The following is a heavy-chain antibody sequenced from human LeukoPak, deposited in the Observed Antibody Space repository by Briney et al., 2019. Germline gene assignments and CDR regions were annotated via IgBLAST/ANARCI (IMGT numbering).Heavy chain of an antibody. J-gene: IGHJ4*02. CDR1: GYSFSTYW. V-gene: IGHV5-51*01. D-gene: IGHD5-18*01. CDR3: ARLEVRGNNYGFHC. Sequence: GESLKISCKGSGYSFSTYWIGWVRQMPGKGLEWMGIIYPGDSDTRYSPSFQGQVTISADKSVSTAHLQWSSLKASDTAIYYCARLEVRGNNYGFHCWSQGTLVTVSS. CDR2: IYPGDSDT.